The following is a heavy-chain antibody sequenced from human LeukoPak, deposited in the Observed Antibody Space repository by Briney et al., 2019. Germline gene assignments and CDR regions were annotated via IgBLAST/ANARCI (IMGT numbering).Heavy chain of an antibody. Sequence: SVKVSCKASGGTFSSYAISWVRQAPGQGLEWMGGIIPIFGTANYAQNFQGRVTITTDESASTAYIELISLRTEETAVYYLALRKVSMNNFDYWGQGTLVTVSS. D-gene: IGHD1-14*01. J-gene: IGHJ4*02. CDR1: GGTFSSYA. CDR2: IIPIFGTA. CDR3: ALRKVSMNNFDY. V-gene: IGHV1-69*05.